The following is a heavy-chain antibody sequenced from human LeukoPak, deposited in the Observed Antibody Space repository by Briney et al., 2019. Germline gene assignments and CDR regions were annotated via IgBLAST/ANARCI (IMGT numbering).Heavy chain of an antibody. D-gene: IGHD3-22*01. Sequence: GGTVSLPCAVSGFPLSSYWMSGVRRAPGKGLEWVANIKQEGREKYYVDSVKGRLTISRDNAKISLYLQMNSVRAEDTAVYYCARGKPYYYDSSGSDYWGQGTLVTVSS. V-gene: IGHV3-7*01. J-gene: IGHJ4*02. CDR3: ARGKPYYYDSSGSDY. CDR1: GFPLSSYW. CDR2: IKQEGREK.